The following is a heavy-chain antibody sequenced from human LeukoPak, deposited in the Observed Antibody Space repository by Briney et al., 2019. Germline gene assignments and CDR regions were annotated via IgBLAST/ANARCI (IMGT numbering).Heavy chain of an antibody. D-gene: IGHD3-9*01. CDR3: ARGSGVLRYFDWSNYYFDY. CDR2: IYYSGST. Sequence: SETLSLTCTVSGGSISSGGYYWSWIRQHPGKGLEWIGYIYYSGSTYYNPSLKSRVTISVDTSKNQFSLKLSSVTAADTAVYYCARGSGVLRYFDWSNYYFDYWGQGTLVTVSS. J-gene: IGHJ4*02. CDR1: GGSISSGGYY. V-gene: IGHV4-31*03.